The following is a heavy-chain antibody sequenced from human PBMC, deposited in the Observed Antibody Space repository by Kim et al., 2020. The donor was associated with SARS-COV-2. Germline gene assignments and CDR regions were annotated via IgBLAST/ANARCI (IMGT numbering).Heavy chain of an antibody. D-gene: IGHD4-4*01. Sequence: SETLSLTCTVSGGSISSYYWSWIRQPPGKGLEWIGYIYYSGSTNYNPSLKSRVTISVDTSKNQFSLKLSSVTAADTAVYYCARDNSYYGHPMDDWGQGTTVTVSS. CDR3: ARDNSYYGHPMDD. CDR2: IYYSGST. CDR1: GGSISSYY. V-gene: IGHV4-59*13. J-gene: IGHJ6*02.